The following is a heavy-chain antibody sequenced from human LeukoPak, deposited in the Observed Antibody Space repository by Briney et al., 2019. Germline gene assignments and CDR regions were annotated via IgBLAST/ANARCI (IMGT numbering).Heavy chain of an antibody. CDR1: GYTFTSYG. CDR3: ARAQGIHSSGWNDY. J-gene: IGHJ4*02. Sequence: GASVKVSCKASGYTFTSYGISWVRRAPGQGLEWMGWISAYNGNTNYAQKLQGSVTMTTDTSTSTAYMELRSLRSDDTAVYYCARAQGIHSSGWNDYWGQGTLVTVSS. CDR2: ISAYNGNT. D-gene: IGHD6-19*01. V-gene: IGHV1-18*01.